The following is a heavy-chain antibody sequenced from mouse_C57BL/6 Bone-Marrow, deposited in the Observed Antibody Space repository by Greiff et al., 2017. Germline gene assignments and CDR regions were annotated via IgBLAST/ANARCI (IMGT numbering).Heavy chain of an antibody. J-gene: IGHJ2*01. CDR3: ARSPLYGYDVDY. D-gene: IGHD2-2*01. Sequence: EVKVVESGGGLVQPGGSLSLSCAASGFTFTDYYMSWVRQPPGKALEWLGFIRNKANGYTTEYSASVKGRFTISRDNSQSILYLQMNALRAEDSATDSCARSPLYGYDVDYWGQGTTLTVSS. CDR1: GFTFTDYY. CDR2: IRNKANGYTT. V-gene: IGHV7-3*01.